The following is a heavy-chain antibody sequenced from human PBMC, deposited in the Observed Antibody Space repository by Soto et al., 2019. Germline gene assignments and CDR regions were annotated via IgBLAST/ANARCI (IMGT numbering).Heavy chain of an antibody. Sequence: QITLKESGPTLVKPTQTLTLTCTFSGFSLSTSGVGVSWIRQPPGKALEWLALIYWDDDKRYSPSLKSRLTITKDTSKNQVVLTMTNMDPVDTAPYYCAHGRRFGEFDYWGQGTLVTVSS. CDR1: GFSLSTSGVG. CDR3: AHGRRFGEFDY. D-gene: IGHD3-10*01. V-gene: IGHV2-5*02. J-gene: IGHJ4*02. CDR2: IYWDDDK.